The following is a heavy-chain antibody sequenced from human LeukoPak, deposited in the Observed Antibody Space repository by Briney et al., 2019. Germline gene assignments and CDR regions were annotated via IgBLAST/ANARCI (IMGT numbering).Heavy chain of an antibody. CDR2: INHSGST. V-gene: IGHV4-34*01. J-gene: IGHJ4*02. Sequence: PSETLSLTCAVYGGSFSGYYWSWIRQTPGKGLEWIGEINHSGSTNYNPSLKSRVTISVDTSKNQFSLKLSSVTAADTAVYYCARVSSSWSLFDYWGQGTLVTVSS. D-gene: IGHD6-13*01. CDR3: ARVSSSWSLFDY. CDR1: GGSFSGYY.